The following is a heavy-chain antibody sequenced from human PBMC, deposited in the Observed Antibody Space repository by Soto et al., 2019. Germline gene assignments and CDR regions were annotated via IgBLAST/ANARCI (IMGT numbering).Heavy chain of an antibody. CDR3: ASSILTGYYYGMDV. V-gene: IGHV4-59*01. CDR1: GGSINSYY. D-gene: IGHD3-9*01. CDR2: IYYSGST. Sequence: QVQLQESGPGLVKPSETLSLTCTVSGGSINSYYWSWIRQPPGKGLEWIGYIYYSGSTNYNPSLKSRVTISIATSKNQFSLKLSSVTAADTAVYYCASSILTGYYYGMDVWGQGTTVTVSS. J-gene: IGHJ6*02.